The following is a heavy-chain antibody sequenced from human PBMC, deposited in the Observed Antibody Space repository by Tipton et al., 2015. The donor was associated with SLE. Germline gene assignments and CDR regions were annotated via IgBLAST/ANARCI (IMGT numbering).Heavy chain of an antibody. Sequence: TLSLTCAVYGGSFSGYYWSWIRQPPGKGLEWIGSIYYSGSTYYNPSLKSRVTISVDTSKNQFSLKLSSVTAADTAVYYCAQEREGYWGQGTLVTVSS. CDR3: AQEREGY. J-gene: IGHJ4*02. CDR2: IYYSGST. D-gene: IGHD1-1*01. V-gene: IGHV4-34*01. CDR1: GGSFSGYY.